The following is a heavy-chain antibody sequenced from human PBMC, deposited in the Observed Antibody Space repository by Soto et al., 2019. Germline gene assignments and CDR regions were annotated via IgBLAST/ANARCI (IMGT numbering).Heavy chain of an antibody. CDR2: INHSGTT. CDR3: AMYRYCSGGTCYPGYFHD. CDR1: GASFSGYY. J-gene: IGHJ1*01. V-gene: IGHV4-34*01. D-gene: IGHD2-15*01. Sequence: QVQLDQWGAGLVKPSETLSLTCAVHGASFSGYYWSWIRQPPGKGLEWIGEINHSGTTNYNPSLKSRVTISVDTSKNEFSVRLSSVTAADTAVYYCAMYRYCSGGTCYPGYFHDWGQGTLVSVSS.